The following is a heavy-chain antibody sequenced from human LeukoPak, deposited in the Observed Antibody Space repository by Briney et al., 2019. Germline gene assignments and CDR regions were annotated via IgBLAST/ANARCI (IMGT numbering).Heavy chain of an antibody. J-gene: IGHJ6*01. D-gene: IGHD5-24*01. CDR2: IGSSGITI. V-gene: IGHV3-48*03. CDR1: GFTFSNYE. CDR3: ARKRGGMDV. Sequence: GGSLRLSCAASGFTFSNYEMNWVRQAPGKGLEWVSYIGSSGITIYYADSVKGRFTISRDNTKNSLYLQINSLRAENTAAYYCARKRGGMDVWGQGTTVTVSS.